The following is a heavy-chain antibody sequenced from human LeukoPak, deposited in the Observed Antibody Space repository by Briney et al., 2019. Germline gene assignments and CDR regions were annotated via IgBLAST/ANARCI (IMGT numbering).Heavy chain of an antibody. J-gene: IGHJ6*03. CDR1: EFSFETYW. CDR2: INEDGSEK. V-gene: IGHV3-7*01. Sequence: PGGSLRLSCVALEFSFETYWMSWVRQAPGKGPEWVANINEDGSEKHYVGSVRGRFTISRDNADNSLHLQMNSLRPEDMAVYYCARGETMDVWDKGTTVTVSS. D-gene: IGHD5-24*01. CDR3: ARGETMDV.